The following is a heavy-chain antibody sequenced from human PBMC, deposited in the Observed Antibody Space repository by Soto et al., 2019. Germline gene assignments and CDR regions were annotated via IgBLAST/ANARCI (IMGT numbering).Heavy chain of an antibody. D-gene: IGHD6-19*01. CDR2: IDWDDDK. V-gene: IGHV2-70*13. Sequence: SGPTLVNPTQTLTLTCTFSGFSLSTSGMCVSRIRQPPGKALEWLALIDWDDDKYYSTSLKTRLTISKDTSKNQVVLTMTNMEPVDTASYSCEGARRIEVAGRDYYYGRDVWGKGTTVTVSS. CDR3: EGARRIEVAGRDYYYGRDV. J-gene: IGHJ6*04. CDR1: GFSLSTSGMC.